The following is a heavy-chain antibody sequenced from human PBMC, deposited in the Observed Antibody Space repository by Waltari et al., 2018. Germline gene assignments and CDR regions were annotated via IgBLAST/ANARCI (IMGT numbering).Heavy chain of an antibody. CDR2: INSDESGT. CDR1: GFTFSSYW. J-gene: IGHJ4*02. V-gene: IGHV3-74*01. CDR3: ARGGGGIGDY. D-gene: IGHD6-13*01. Sequence: EVQLVESGGGLVQPGGSLRLSCAASGFTFSSYWMHWVRQVPGKGLVWVSRINSDESGTNDADSGKGRFTSSRDNAKNTLYLQMNSLRAEDTAVYYCARGGGGIGDYWGQGTLVIVSS.